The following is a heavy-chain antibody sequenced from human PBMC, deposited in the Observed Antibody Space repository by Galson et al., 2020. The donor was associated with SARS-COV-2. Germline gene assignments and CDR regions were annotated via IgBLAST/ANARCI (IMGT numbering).Heavy chain of an antibody. Sequence: GGSLRLSCAASGFTFSSYGMHWVRQAPGKGLEWVAVIWYDGSNKYYADSVKGRFTISRDNSKNTLYLQMNSLRAEDTAVYYCARDTYYDFWSGYYDAFDIWGQGTMVTVSS. V-gene: IGHV3-33*01. CDR1: GFTFSSYG. J-gene: IGHJ3*02. D-gene: IGHD3-3*01. CDR2: IWYDGSNK. CDR3: ARDTYYDFWSGYYDAFDI.